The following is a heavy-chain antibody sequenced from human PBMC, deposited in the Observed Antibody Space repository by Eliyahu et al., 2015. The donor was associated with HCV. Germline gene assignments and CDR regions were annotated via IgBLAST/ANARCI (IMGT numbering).Heavy chain of an antibody. Sequence: QVQLVQSGAEMKKPGSSVRVSCKASGGTFNRFAISWVRQAPGQGLEWVGGIIPVFGTPKYAQKFQGRVTIIGDESTSTVYMELSSLRSEDTAVYYCARRAYSGYDWGVYFDFWGQGTLVTVSS. CDR1: GGTFNRFA. CDR2: IIPVFGTP. D-gene: IGHD5-12*01. V-gene: IGHV1-69*01. CDR3: ARRAYSGYDWGVYFDF. J-gene: IGHJ4*02.